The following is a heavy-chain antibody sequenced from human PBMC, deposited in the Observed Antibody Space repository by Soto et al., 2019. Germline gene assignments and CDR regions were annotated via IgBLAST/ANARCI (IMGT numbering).Heavy chain of an antibody. J-gene: IGHJ6*02. CDR1: GFTFSNYW. Sequence: EVQLVESGGGLVQPGGSLRLSCAASGFTFSNYWMYWVRQAPGKGLVWVSRVNNDGTDTTHADSVKGRFTISRDNAENTLELQMNSLRAEDTAVYYCARGGLQHALDVWGQGSTVTVSS. CDR3: ARGGLQHALDV. V-gene: IGHV3-74*03. D-gene: IGHD6-13*01. CDR2: VNNDGTDT.